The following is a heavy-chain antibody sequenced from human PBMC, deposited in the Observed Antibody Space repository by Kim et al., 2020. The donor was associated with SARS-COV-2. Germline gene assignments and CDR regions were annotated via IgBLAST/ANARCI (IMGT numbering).Heavy chain of an antibody. J-gene: IGHJ3*02. Sequence: GGSLRLSCAASGFTFSDYYMSWIRQAPGKGLEWVSYISSSSSYTNYADPVKGRFTISRDNAKNSLYLQMNSLRAEDTAVYYCARVSIAAALHAFDIWGQGTMVTVSS. CDR3: ARVSIAAALHAFDI. CDR1: GFTFSDYY. D-gene: IGHD6-13*01. CDR2: ISSSSSYT. V-gene: IGHV3-11*05.